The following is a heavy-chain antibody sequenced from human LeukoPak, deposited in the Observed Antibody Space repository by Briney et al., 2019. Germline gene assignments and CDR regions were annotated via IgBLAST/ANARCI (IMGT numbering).Heavy chain of an antibody. D-gene: IGHD6-13*01. J-gene: IGHJ5*02. Sequence: ASVKVSCKASGYTFTSYGISWVRQAPGQGLEWMGWISAYNGNTNYAQKLQGRVTMTTDTSTSTAYMELRSLRSEDTAVYYCATRKGIAAAGNWFDPWGQGTLVTVSS. CDR1: GYTFTSYG. V-gene: IGHV1-18*01. CDR3: ATRKGIAAAGNWFDP. CDR2: ISAYNGNT.